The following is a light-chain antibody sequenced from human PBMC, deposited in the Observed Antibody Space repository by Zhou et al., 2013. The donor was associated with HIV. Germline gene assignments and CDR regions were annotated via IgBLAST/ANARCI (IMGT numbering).Light chain of an antibody. CDR2: AAS. CDR3: QQTNSFSTWT. CDR1: QRINTN. Sequence: DIQMTQSPSSLSASEGDTVTISCRASQRINTNLNWYQQKPGKAPKLLIYAASSLQSGVPSRFSGSGSGTHFTLTISSLQPEDFATYYCQQTNSFSTWTFGQGTKVEMK. V-gene: IGKV1-39*01. J-gene: IGKJ1*01.